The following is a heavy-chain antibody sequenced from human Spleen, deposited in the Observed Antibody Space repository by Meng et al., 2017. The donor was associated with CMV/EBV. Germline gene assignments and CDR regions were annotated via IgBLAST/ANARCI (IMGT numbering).Heavy chain of an antibody. CDR2: IRYDGSNK. Sequence: GETLKISCVASGLPFRSYSMNWVRQAPGKGLEWVAFIRYDGSNKYYADSVKGRFTISRDNSKNTLYLQMNSLRAEDTAVYYCAKVPVGASGSGYWGQGTLVTVSS. CDR1: GLPFRSYS. CDR3: AKVPVGASGSGY. D-gene: IGHD1-26*01. V-gene: IGHV3-30*02. J-gene: IGHJ4*02.